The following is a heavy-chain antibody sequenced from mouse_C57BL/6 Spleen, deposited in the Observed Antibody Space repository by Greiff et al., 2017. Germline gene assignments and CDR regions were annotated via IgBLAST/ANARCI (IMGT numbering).Heavy chain of an antibody. CDR1: GFNIKDDY. CDR2: IDPENGDT. Sequence: EVQLQQSGAELVRPGASVKLSCTASGFNIKDDYMHWVKQRPEQGLEWIGWIDPENGDTEYASKFQGKATITADTSSNTAYLQLSSLTSEDTAVYYWTSMTPGFAYWGQGTLVTVSA. V-gene: IGHV14-4*01. D-gene: IGHD2-13*01. CDR3: TSMTPGFAY. J-gene: IGHJ3*01.